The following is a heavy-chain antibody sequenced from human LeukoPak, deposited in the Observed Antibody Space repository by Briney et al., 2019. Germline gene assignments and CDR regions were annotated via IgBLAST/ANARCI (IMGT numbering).Heavy chain of an antibody. D-gene: IGHD2-15*01. J-gene: IGHJ5*02. Sequence: SETLSLTCTVSGGSISSGTYFWRWIRQPAGKGLEWIGRISSSGSTDYNPSLKSRVTISVDTSKNQFSLKLSSVTAADTAVYYCARGYCSGGSCYRTILYVNWFDPWGQGTLVTVSS. CDR3: ARGYCSGGSCYRTILYVNWFDP. CDR1: GGSISSGTYF. V-gene: IGHV4-61*10. CDR2: ISSSGST.